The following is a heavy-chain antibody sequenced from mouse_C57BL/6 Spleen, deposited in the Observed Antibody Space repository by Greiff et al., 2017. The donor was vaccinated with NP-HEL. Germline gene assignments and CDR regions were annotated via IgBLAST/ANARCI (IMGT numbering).Heavy chain of an antibody. CDR1: GYTFTSYW. CDR2: IDPSDSYT. CDR3: ARWGTTVVDWYFDV. D-gene: IGHD1-1*01. V-gene: IGHV1-69*01. J-gene: IGHJ1*03. Sequence: QVQLQQPGAELVMPGASVKLSCKASGYTFTSYWMHWVKQRPGQGLEWIGEIDPSDSYTNYNKKFKGKSTLTVDKSSSTAYMQLSSLTSEDSAVYYCARWGTTVVDWYFDVWGTGTTVTVSS.